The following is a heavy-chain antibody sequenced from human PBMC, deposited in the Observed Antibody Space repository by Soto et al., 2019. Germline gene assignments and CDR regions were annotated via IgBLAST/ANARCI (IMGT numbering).Heavy chain of an antibody. J-gene: IGHJ6*02. D-gene: IGHD1-26*01. V-gene: IGHV3-21*01. CDR2: ISSSSSYI. Sequence: GGSLRLSCAASGFTFSSYSMNWIRQAPGKGLEWVSSISSSSSYIYYADSVKGRFTIARDNAKNSLYLQMNSLRAEDTAVYYCARDQRAPAFLGPTWRLVDVWGQGTTVTVSS. CDR1: GFTFSSYS. CDR3: ARDQRAPAFLGPTWRLVDV.